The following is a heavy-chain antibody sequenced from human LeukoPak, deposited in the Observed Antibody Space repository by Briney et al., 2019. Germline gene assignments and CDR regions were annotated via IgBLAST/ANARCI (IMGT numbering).Heavy chain of an antibody. CDR2: IIPILRLA. CDR1: GDTFSDYA. Sequence: SVKVSCKASGDTFSDYAISWVRQAPGPGLEWMGRIIPILRLANYAQKFQGRVTITADKSTSTVYMELSSLRSEDTAVYYCARVPQGGSNPNWFDPWGQGTLVTASS. J-gene: IGHJ5*02. V-gene: IGHV1-69*04. D-gene: IGHD2-15*01. CDR3: ARVPQGGSNPNWFDP.